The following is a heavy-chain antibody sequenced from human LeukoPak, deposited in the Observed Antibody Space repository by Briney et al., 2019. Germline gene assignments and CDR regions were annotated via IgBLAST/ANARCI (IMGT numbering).Heavy chain of an antibody. D-gene: IGHD2-15*01. CDR3: AKGYCSGGSCYSLRYYYYYMDV. CDR2: IRYDGSNK. CDR1: GFTFSSYG. Sequence: GGSLRLSCAASGFTFSSYGMSWVRQAPGKGLEWVAFIRYDGSNKYYADSVKGRFTISRDNSKNTLYLQMNSLRAEDTAVYYCAKGYCSGGSCYSLRYYYYYMDVWGKGTTVTISS. J-gene: IGHJ6*03. V-gene: IGHV3-30*02.